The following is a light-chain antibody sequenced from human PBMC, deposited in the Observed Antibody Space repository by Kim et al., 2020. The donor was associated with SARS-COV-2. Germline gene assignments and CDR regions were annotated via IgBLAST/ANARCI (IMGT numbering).Light chain of an antibody. CDR2: GAS. V-gene: IGKV3-15*01. Sequence: VSPGERATLSCRASQSVSSNLAWYQQKPGQAPRLLIYGASTRATGIPARFSGSGSGTEFTLTISSLQSEDFAVYYCQQYNNWPLTFGGGTRVDIK. CDR3: QQYNNWPLT. CDR1: QSVSSN. J-gene: IGKJ4*01.